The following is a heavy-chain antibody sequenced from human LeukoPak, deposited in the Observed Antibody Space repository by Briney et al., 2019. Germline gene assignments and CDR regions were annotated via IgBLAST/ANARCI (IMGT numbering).Heavy chain of an antibody. J-gene: IGHJ4*02. CDR3: ARDDVVRGVIDY. V-gene: IGHV3-30*03. CDR1: GFTFSSYG. Sequence: GGSLRLFCAASGFTFSSYGMHWVRQAPGKGLEWVAVISYDGSNKYYADSVKGRFTISRDNSKNTLYLQMNSLRAEDTAVYYCARDDVVRGVIDYWGQGTLVTVSS. CDR2: ISYDGSNK. D-gene: IGHD3-10*01.